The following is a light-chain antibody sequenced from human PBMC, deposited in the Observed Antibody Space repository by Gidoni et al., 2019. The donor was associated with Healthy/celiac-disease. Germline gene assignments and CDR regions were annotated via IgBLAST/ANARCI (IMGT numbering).Light chain of an antibody. Sequence: EIVLTQSPGTLSLSPGERATLSCRASQSVSSSYLAWYQQKPGQAPRLLIYGASSRATGIPDRFSGSVSGTDFTLTISRLEPEDFAVYYCQQYGSAPPYTCGQGTKLEIK. CDR3: QQYGSAPPYT. CDR2: GAS. V-gene: IGKV3-20*01. J-gene: IGKJ2*01. CDR1: QSVSSSY.